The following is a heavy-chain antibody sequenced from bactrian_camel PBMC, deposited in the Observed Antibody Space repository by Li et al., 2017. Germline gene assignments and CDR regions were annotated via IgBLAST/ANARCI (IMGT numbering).Heavy chain of an antibody. CDR3: VAARYCKTASDLDRYLEV. D-gene: IGHD1*01. Sequence: VQLVESGGGSVQAGGSLRLSCAASAYTYSTLCIGWFRQAPGKEREGVAASYPGAGVTDYVDSVKGRFAISRDDAEGAVYLQMNNLEPEDSAMYYCVAARYCKTASDLDRYLEVSGQGTQVTVS. CDR2: SYPGAGVT. J-gene: IGHJ2*01. CDR1: AYTYSTLC. V-gene: IGHV3S40*01.